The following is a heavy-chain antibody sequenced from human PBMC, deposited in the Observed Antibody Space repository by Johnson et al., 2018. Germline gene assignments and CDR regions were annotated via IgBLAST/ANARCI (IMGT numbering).Heavy chain of an antibody. Sequence: FFTYWIGWVRQMPGKGLEWMGIIYPDDSETRYSPSFQGQVTFSADKSMSVVYLQWSSLKAPDTAMYFCAKDDRRSTEGLPPGHGFEVWGQGTMVIVSS. CDR2: IYPDDSET. D-gene: IGHD1-14*01. V-gene: IGHV5-51*01. J-gene: IGHJ3*01. CDR3: AKDDRRSTEGLPPGHGFEV. CDR1: FFTYW.